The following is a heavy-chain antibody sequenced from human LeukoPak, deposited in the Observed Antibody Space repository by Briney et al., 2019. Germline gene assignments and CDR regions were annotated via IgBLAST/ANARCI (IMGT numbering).Heavy chain of an antibody. D-gene: IGHD4-17*01. Sequence: ASVKVSCTASGYTFTSYYMHWVRQAPGQGLEWMGIINPSGGSTSYAQKFQGRVTMTRDTSTSTVYMELSSLRSEDTAVYYCARGPGPDDYGDYEDYFGYWGQGTLVTVSS. CDR1: GYTFTSYY. V-gene: IGHV1-46*01. J-gene: IGHJ4*02. CDR2: INPSGGST. CDR3: ARGPGPDDYGDYEDYFGY.